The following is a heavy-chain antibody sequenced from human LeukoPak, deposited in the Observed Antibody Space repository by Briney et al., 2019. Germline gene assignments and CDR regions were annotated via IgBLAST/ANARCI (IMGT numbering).Heavy chain of an antibody. CDR2: INHSGST. CDR3: ARDQYMDV. CDR1: GGSFSDYY. J-gene: IGHJ6*03. V-gene: IGHV4-34*01. Sequence: SETLSLTCAVYGGSFSDYYWSWIRQPPGKGLEWIGEINHSGSTNYNTSLKSRVTISLDTSKNQFSLKLSSVTAADTAVYYCARDQYMDVWGKGTTVTISS.